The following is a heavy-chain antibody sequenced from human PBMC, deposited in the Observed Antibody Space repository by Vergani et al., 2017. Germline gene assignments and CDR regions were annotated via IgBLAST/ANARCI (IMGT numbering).Heavy chain of an antibody. J-gene: IGHJ5*02. CDR2: INPNGDAT. V-gene: IGHV1-2*02. Sequence: QVQLVQSGAELKKPGASVRVSCKASGFIFTDYYIHWMRQAPGQGLEWIGWINPNGDATHYAQNFRGRVTLTRDTSSTTAYMDLASLRSEDTAVYYCARGRRPPRNWFDPWGQGTLVTVSS. CDR1: GFIFTDYY. CDR3: ARGRRPPRNWFDP.